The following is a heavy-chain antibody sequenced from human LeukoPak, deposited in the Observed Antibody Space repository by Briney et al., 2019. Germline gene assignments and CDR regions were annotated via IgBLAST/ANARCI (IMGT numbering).Heavy chain of an antibody. J-gene: IGHJ4*02. CDR3: ARRGRDGYNREVDY. Sequence: ASVKVSCKASGGTFSSYAISWVRQAPGQGLEWMGGIIPIFGTANYAQKFQGRVTITADESTSTAYMELSSLRSEDTAVYYCARRGRDGYNREVDYWGQGTLVTVSS. D-gene: IGHD5-24*01. V-gene: IGHV1-69*13. CDR1: GGTFSSYA. CDR2: IIPIFGTA.